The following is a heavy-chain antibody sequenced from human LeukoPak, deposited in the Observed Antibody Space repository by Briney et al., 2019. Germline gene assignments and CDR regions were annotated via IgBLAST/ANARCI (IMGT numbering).Heavy chain of an antibody. Sequence: GASVKVSCKASGYTFTSYYMHWVRQAPGQGLEWMGWINPNSGGTNYAQKFQGRVTMTRNTSISTAYMELSSLRSEDTAVYYCARGFSGGIDSWGQGTLVTVSS. D-gene: IGHD2-8*02. CDR3: ARGFSGGIDS. J-gene: IGHJ4*02. CDR1: GYTFTSYY. V-gene: IGHV1-2*02. CDR2: INPNSGGT.